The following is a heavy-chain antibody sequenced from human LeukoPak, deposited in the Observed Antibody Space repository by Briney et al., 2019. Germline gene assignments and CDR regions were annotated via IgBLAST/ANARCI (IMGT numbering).Heavy chain of an antibody. D-gene: IGHD6-19*01. J-gene: IGHJ4*02. CDR1: GFTFSTYA. Sequence: PGGSLRLSCAASGFTFSTYAMSWVRQAPGKGLEWVSVISGSGGSTYYADSVKGLFTISRDNSKNTLYLQMNSLRAEDTAVYYCAKAEYSSGWYYFDYWGQGTLVTVSS. V-gene: IGHV3-23*01. CDR2: ISGSGGST. CDR3: AKAEYSSGWYYFDY.